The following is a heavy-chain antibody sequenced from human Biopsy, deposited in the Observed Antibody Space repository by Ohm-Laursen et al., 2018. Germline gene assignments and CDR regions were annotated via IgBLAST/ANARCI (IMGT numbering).Heavy chain of an antibody. D-gene: IGHD2-2*01. J-gene: IGHJ6*02. Sequence: SDTLSLTCTVSGGPIDSYYWSWIRQPPGKGLEWIGDVYYSGTTNYNPSLKSRLTISVDTSKNQFSLNLNSVTAADTAVYFCARDVKRYCSGTSCYSGYFGMDVWGQGTTVTVS. CDR2: VYYSGTT. CDR3: ARDVKRYCSGTSCYSGYFGMDV. V-gene: IGHV4-59*01. CDR1: GGPIDSYY.